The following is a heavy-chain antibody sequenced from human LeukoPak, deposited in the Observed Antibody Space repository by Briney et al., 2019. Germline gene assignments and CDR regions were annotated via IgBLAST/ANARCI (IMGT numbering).Heavy chain of an antibody. D-gene: IGHD3-3*01. V-gene: IGHV1-24*01. J-gene: IGHJ6*02. CDR3: ATSITILIGHYYGMVV. CDR1: GYTLTELS. CDR2: FDPEDGET. Sequence: AASVKVSCKVSGYTLTELSMHWVRQAPGKGLVWMGGFDPEDGETIYAQKFQGRVTMTEDTSTDTAYMELSSLRSEDTAVYYCATSITILIGHYYGMVVWGQGTTVTVSS.